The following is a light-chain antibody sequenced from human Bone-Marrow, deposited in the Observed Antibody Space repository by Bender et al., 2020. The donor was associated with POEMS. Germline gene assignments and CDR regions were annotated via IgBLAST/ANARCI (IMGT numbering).Light chain of an antibody. CDR2: GND. J-gene: IGLJ3*02. V-gene: IGLV1-44*01. Sequence: QSALTQPPSASGTPGQRVTISCSGSSSNIGGNAVNWWQQLPGTAPKLLIYGNDQRRSGVPDRFSGSKSGTSASLAISGFQSEDEADYFCSAWDGILNSWVFGGGTELTVL. CDR1: SSNIGGNA. CDR3: SAWDGILNSWV.